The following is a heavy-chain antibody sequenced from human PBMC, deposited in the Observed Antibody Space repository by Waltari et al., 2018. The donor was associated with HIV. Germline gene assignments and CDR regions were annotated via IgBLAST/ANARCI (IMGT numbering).Heavy chain of an antibody. D-gene: IGHD1-20*01. Sequence: QLQLQESGPGLVKPSETLSLTCTVSGDSISSSTYYWCWVRQPPGKGLEWIGSVHHSGSTFYNPSLKSRVTISVDTSNNQFSLKLTSVTAADTAVFYCAREWRATSWYQGGFDYWGQGTLVTVSS. V-gene: IGHV4-39*02. CDR2: VHHSGST. CDR3: AREWRATSWYQGGFDY. CDR1: GDSISSSTYY. J-gene: IGHJ4*02.